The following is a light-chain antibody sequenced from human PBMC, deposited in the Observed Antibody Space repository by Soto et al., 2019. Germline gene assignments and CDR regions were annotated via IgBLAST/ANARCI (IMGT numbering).Light chain of an antibody. CDR2: GAV. CDR1: QSIASY. V-gene: IGKV1-39*01. CDR3: PRDYNNIRT. J-gene: IGKJ1*01. Sequence: DIQMTQSPSSLSASVGDSVTITCRASQSIASYVNWYQQKPGKAPKLLILGAVILQSGVPSRFSGSGSGTDISLTISCLQPEDFATYYCPRDYNNIRTIGQGTKVEIK.